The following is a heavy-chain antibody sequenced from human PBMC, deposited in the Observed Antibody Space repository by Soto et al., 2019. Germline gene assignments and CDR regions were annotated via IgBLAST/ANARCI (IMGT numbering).Heavy chain of an antibody. V-gene: IGHV1-46*01. Sequence: QVQLMQSGAEVKKPGASVKVSCKASGYTFTSYNVHWVRQAPGQGLEWMGIIYASGGSTTYAQNFQGRLTVTRDTSTITVYMELSSLRSDATAVYYCFRGGFPDYGKEGRYWGQGTLVTVSS. CDR1: GYTFTSYN. J-gene: IGHJ4*02. D-gene: IGHD4-17*01. CDR2: IYASGGST. CDR3: FRGGFPDYGKEGRY.